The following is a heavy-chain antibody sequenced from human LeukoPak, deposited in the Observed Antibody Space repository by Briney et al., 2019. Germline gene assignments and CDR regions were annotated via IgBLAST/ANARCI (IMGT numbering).Heavy chain of an antibody. Sequence: SETLSLTCTVSGGSISSYYWSWFRQPPGKGLEWIGYIYYSGSTNYNPSLKSRATISVDTSKNQFSLKLSSVTAADTAVYYCARGTRDGYNYRGDFDYWGQGTLVTVSS. CDR3: ARGTRDGYNYRGDFDY. CDR1: GGSISSYY. J-gene: IGHJ4*02. CDR2: IYYSGST. D-gene: IGHD5-24*01. V-gene: IGHV4-59*01.